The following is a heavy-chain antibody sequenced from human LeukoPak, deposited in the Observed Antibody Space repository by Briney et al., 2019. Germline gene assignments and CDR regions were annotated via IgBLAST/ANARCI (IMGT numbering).Heavy chain of an antibody. Sequence: PGGSLRLSCAASGFSFSSSGMYWVRQAAGKGLEWVGRIRTKTNGYATTYAASVKGRFTISRDDSKNTAYLQMNSLKTEDTAVYYCTSNADYGGAGYGYWGQGTLVTVSS. CDR1: GFSFSSSG. D-gene: IGHD4-23*01. V-gene: IGHV3-73*01. CDR3: TSNADYGGAGYGY. J-gene: IGHJ4*02. CDR2: IRTKTNGYAT.